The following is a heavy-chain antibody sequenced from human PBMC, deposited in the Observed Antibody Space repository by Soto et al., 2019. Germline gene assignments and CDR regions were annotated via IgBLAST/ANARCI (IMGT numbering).Heavy chain of an antibody. V-gene: IGHV3-30*03. Sequence: QLVESGGDVVQPGRSLRLSCAASGFSFSNYGMHWVRQAPGKGLEWVAVISSDGDDKYYADSVKGRFTISRDNSKNTLYLQMNSLRPEDTAMFYCAIRGYQYAFDIWGQGTMVTVSS. CDR2: ISSDGDDK. CDR3: AIRGYQYAFDI. CDR1: GFSFSNYG. J-gene: IGHJ3*02. D-gene: IGHD2-2*01.